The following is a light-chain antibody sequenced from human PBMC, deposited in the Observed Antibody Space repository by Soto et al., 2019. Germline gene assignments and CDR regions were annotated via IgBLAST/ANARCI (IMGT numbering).Light chain of an antibody. J-gene: IGLJ2*01. CDR2: EVS. V-gene: IGLV2-14*01. CDR1: TSDVGGYSY. Sequence: QSALTQPASVSGSPGQSITISCTGTTSDVGGYSYVSWYQQHPGKAPKLMIYEVSNWPSGVSNRFSGSKSGNTASLTISGLQTEDEADYYCSSHTSSSTLVLFGGGTQLTVL. CDR3: SSHTSSSTLVL.